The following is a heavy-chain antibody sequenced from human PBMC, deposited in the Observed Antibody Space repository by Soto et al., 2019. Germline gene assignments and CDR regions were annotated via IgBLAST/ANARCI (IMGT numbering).Heavy chain of an antibody. CDR3: ARAENYTHYYDSSGYYYPNWFDP. V-gene: IGHV4-31*03. Sequence: SETLSLTCTVSGGSISSGGYYWSWIRQHPGKGLEWIGYIYYSGSTYYNPSLKSRVTISVDTSKNQFSLKLSSVTAADTAVYYCARAENYTHYYDSSGYYYPNWFDPWGQGTLVTVPS. D-gene: IGHD3-22*01. CDR2: IYYSGST. CDR1: GGSISSGGYY. J-gene: IGHJ5*02.